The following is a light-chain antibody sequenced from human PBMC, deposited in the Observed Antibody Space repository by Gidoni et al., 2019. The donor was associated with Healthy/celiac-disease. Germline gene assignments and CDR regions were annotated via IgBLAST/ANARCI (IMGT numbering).Light chain of an antibody. J-gene: IGKJ4*01. Sequence: DLQMTQPPSSLSASVGDRVTITCRASQSISSYLNWYQQKPGKAPKLLLYAASSLQSGVPSRFSGSGSGTDFTLTISSLQAEDFATYYCQQSYSTPVTFGGGTKVEIK. V-gene: IGKV1-39*01. CDR1: QSISSY. CDR3: QQSYSTPVT. CDR2: AAS.